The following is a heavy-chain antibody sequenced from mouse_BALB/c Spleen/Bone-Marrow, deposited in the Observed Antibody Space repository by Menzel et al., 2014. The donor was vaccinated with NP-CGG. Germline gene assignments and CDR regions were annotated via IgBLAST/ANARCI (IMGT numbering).Heavy chain of an antibody. J-gene: IGHJ4*01. Sequence: EVQLQQSGPELVKPGASVKMSCKASGYTFTSYVMHWVKQKPGQGLEWIGYINTYNDGTKYNEKFIGNATLTSEKSSSTAYMEHSSLTSEDSAVYYCARWASSMDYWGQGTSVTVSS. D-gene: IGHD3-1*01. CDR1: GYTFTSYV. V-gene: IGHV1-14*01. CDR2: INTYNDGT. CDR3: ARWASSMDY.